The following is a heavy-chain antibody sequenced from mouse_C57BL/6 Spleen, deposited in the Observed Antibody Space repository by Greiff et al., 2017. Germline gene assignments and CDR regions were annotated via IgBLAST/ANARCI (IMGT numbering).Heavy chain of an antibody. CDR3: ARGLYGNYYAMDY. V-gene: IGHV1-7*01. CDR2: INPSSGYT. CDR1: GYTFTSYW. J-gene: IGHJ4*01. Sequence: QVQLQQSGAELAKPGASVKLSCKASGYTFTSYWMHWVKQRPGQGLEWIGYINPSSGYTKYNQKFKDKATLTADKSSSTAYMQLSSLTYEDSAVYYCARGLYGNYYAMDYWGQGTSVTVSS. D-gene: IGHD2-1*01.